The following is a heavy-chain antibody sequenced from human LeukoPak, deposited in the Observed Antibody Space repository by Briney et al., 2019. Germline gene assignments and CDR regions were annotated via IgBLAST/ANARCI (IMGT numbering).Heavy chain of an antibody. Sequence: SETLSLTCTVSGGSLSSIHYYWGWIRQPPGKGLEWIGNIYYNEDTYCNSSLKTRVTMSIDKAKNQFSLHLSSVTAADTAVYHCARRGYGSETNWLDPWGQGTLVTVSS. V-gene: IGHV4-39*01. CDR1: GGSLSSIHYY. D-gene: IGHD3-10*01. CDR3: ARRGYGSETNWLDP. CDR2: IYYNEDT. J-gene: IGHJ5*02.